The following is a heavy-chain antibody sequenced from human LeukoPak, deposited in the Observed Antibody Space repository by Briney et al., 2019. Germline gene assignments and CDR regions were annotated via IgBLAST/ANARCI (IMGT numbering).Heavy chain of an antibody. D-gene: IGHD1-26*01. CDR2: ISSSSSYT. V-gene: IGHV3-11*06. CDR1: GFTFSDYY. J-gene: IGHJ4*02. Sequence: PGGSLRLSCAASGFTFSDYYMSWIRQAPGKGLEWVSYISSSSSYTNYADSVKGRFTISRDNAKSSLYLQMNSLRAEDTAVYYCARDGGTYHFDYWGQGTLVTVSS. CDR3: ARDGGTYHFDY.